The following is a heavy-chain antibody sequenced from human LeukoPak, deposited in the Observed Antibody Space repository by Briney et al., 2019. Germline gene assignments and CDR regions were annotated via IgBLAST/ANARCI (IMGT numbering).Heavy chain of an antibody. V-gene: IGHV4-4*02. CDR2: IYHSGST. J-gene: IGHJ4*02. CDR1: GGSISSSNW. CDR3: ARDLRGSYYDNY. Sequence: SGTPSLTCAVSGGSISSSNWWSWVRQPPGKGLEWIGEIYHSGSTNYNPSLKSRVTISVDKSKNQFSLKVSSVTAADTAVYYCARDLRGSYYDNYWGQGTLVTVSS. D-gene: IGHD1-26*01.